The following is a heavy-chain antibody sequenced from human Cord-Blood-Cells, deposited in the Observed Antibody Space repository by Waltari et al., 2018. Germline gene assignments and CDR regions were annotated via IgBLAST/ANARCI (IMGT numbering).Heavy chain of an antibody. V-gene: IGHV3-7*01. CDR1: AFTFSSYW. CDR3: ARDRAGGPTDAFDI. J-gene: IGHJ3*02. CDR2: IKQDGSEK. Sequence: EVQLVESGGGLVQPGGPLGRSCAAPAFTFSSYWLSWVRQAPGKGLEWVANIKQDGSEKYYVDSVKGRFTISRDNAKNSLYLQMNSLRAEDTAVYYCARDRAGGPTDAFDIWGQGTMVTVSS. D-gene: IGHD2-15*01.